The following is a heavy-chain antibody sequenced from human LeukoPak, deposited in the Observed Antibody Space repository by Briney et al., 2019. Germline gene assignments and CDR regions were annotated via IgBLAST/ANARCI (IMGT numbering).Heavy chain of an antibody. CDR3: ASFPGIAVDHDALDI. CDR1: GFTFSSYA. D-gene: IGHD6-19*01. Sequence: GGSLRLSCAASGFTFSSYAMSWVRQAPGKGLEWVSGISGSGGSTYYADSVKGRFTISRDNSKNTLYLQMNSLRAEDTAVYYCASFPGIAVDHDALDIWGQGTMVTVSS. J-gene: IGHJ3*02. V-gene: IGHV3-23*01. CDR2: ISGSGGST.